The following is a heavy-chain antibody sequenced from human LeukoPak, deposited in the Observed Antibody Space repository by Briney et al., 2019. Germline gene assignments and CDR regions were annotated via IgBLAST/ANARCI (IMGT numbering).Heavy chain of an antibody. D-gene: IGHD3-22*01. Sequence: GGSLRLSCAASGFTFSSYGMHWVRQAPGKGLEWVPVISYDGSNKYYADSVKGRFTISRDNSKNTLYLQMNSLRAEDTAVYYCAKEGVITTTFDYWGQGTLVTVSS. CDR3: AKEGVITTTFDY. CDR2: ISYDGSNK. V-gene: IGHV3-30*18. J-gene: IGHJ4*02. CDR1: GFTFSSYG.